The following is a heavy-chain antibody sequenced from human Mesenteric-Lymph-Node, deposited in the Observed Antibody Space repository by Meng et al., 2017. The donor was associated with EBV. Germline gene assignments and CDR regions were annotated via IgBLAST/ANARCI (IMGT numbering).Heavy chain of an antibody. CDR2: ISTDGSGT. J-gene: IGHJ2*01. CDR1: VFTFNYFW. Sequence: VLLVESGGGPVQPGGSLRLSCAASVFTFNYFWMHGVRQAPGKGLEWVSRISTDGSGTYYADSVQGRFTISRDSAKNTLYLQMNNLRAEDTAVYYCVREGKDAWYFDVWGRGTLVTVSS. CDR3: VREGKDAWYFDV. V-gene: IGHV3-74*01.